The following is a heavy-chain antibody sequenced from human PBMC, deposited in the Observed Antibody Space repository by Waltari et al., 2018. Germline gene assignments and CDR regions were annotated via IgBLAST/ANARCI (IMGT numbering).Heavy chain of an antibody. CDR2: IYSGGST. J-gene: IGHJ5*02. CDR3: ARDYYDSSGYEFWFDP. CDR1: GFTVSSNY. V-gene: IGHV3-66*02. D-gene: IGHD3-22*01. Sequence: EVQLVESGGGLVQPGGSLRLSCAASGFTVSSNYMNWVRQAPGKGLEWVSVIYSGGSTYYADSVKGRFTISRDNSKNTLYLQMNSLRAEDTAVYYCARDYYDSSGYEFWFDPWGQGTLVTVSS.